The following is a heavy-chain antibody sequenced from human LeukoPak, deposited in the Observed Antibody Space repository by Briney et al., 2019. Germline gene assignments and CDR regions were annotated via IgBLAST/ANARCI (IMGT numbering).Heavy chain of an antibody. Sequence: SETLSLTCTVYGGSISSNNYSWGWIRQPPGKGLEWIGTIYYSGSTYYNPSLKSRVTMSLDTSKNQFSLKLSSVTAADTAVYYCSRDVTSFYGDFLLWGQGTLVTVSS. CDR2: IYYSGST. D-gene: IGHD4-17*01. CDR3: SRDVTSFYGDFLL. J-gene: IGHJ4*02. CDR1: GGSISSNNYS. V-gene: IGHV4-39*07.